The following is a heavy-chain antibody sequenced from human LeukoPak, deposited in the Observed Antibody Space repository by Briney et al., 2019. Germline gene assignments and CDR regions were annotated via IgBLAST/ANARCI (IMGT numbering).Heavy chain of an antibody. D-gene: IGHD6-19*01. CDR2: ISYDGSNK. CDR1: GFTFSSYA. V-gene: IGHV3-30-3*01. J-gene: IGHJ6*04. CDR3: AREVVAGDV. Sequence: PGGSLRLSCAASGFTFSSYAMHWVRQAPGKGLEWVAVISYDGSNKYYADSVKGRFTISGDNSKNTLYLQMNSLRAEDTAVYYCAREVVAGDVWGKGTTVTVSS.